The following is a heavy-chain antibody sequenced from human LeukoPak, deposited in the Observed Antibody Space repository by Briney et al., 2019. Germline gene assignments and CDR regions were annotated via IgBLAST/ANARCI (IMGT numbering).Heavy chain of an antibody. V-gene: IGHV3-53*01. J-gene: IGHJ2*01. CDR1: GFAVNSNY. CDR3: GRGGVDVTAPSV. CDR2: IYTGGAT. D-gene: IGHD2-21*02. Sequence: GGSLRPSCAASGFAVNSNYMGWFRQPPGKGLEWVSVIYTGGATYYADSVKGRFTTFRDNSKNTLYLQMNSLRAEDTAMYYCGRGGVDVTAPSVWGRGTLVTVSS.